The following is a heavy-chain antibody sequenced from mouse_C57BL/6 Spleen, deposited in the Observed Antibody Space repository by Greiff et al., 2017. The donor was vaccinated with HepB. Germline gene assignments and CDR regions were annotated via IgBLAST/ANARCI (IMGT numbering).Heavy chain of an antibody. J-gene: IGHJ1*03. CDR3: ARQYYGRYFDV. CDR1: GFTFTDYY. D-gene: IGHD1-1*01. V-gene: IGHV7-3*01. Sequence: DVHLVESGGGLVQPGGSLSLSCAASGFTFTDYYMSWVRQPPGKALEWLGFIRHKANGYTTEYSASVKDRFTISRDKSQSILYLQMNALRAGASATYFCARQYYGRYFDVWGTGTTVTVSS. CDR2: IRHKANGYTT.